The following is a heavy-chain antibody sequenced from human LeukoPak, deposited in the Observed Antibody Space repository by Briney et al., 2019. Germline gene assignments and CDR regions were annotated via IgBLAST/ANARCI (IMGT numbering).Heavy chain of an antibody. CDR1: GFTFSSYG. V-gene: IGHV3-23*01. CDR2: ISGSGGST. Sequence: PGGSLRLSCAASGFTFSSYGMHWVRQAPGKGLEWVSAISGSGGSTYYADSVKGRFTISRDNSKNTLYLQMNSLRAEDTAVYYCAQNMAGTGYFQHWGQGTLVTVSP. J-gene: IGHJ1*01. D-gene: IGHD2/OR15-2a*01. CDR3: AQNMAGTGYFQH.